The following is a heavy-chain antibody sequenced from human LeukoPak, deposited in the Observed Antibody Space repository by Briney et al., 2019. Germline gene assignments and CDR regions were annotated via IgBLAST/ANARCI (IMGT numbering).Heavy chain of an antibody. J-gene: IGHJ4*02. V-gene: IGHV3-74*01. CDR3: ASGAVADHFDY. D-gene: IGHD6-19*01. CDR1: GFTFSSYW. Sequence: GGSLRLSCAAPGFTFSSYWMHWVRQAPGKGLVWVSRINSDGSSTSYADSVKGRFTISRDNAKNTLYLQMNSLRAEDTAVYYCASGAVADHFDYWGQGTLVTVSS. CDR2: INSDGSST.